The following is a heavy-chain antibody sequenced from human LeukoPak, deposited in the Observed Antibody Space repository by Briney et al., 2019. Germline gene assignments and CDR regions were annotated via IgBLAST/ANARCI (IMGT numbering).Heavy chain of an antibody. Sequence: PGGSLRLSCAASEFTFSTYAMHWVRQAPGKGLEWVAVISYDGNTKYYADSVKGRFTISRDNSKNTLYLQMNSLRAEDTAMYYCARGLEIHWNDANYFDCWGQGTLVTVSS. CDR2: ISYDGNTK. CDR1: EFTFSTYA. D-gene: IGHD1-1*01. CDR3: ARGLEIHWNDANYFDC. V-gene: IGHV3-30-3*01. J-gene: IGHJ4*02.